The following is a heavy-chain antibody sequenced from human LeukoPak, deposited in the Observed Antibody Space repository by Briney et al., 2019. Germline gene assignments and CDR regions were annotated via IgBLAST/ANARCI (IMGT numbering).Heavy chain of an antibody. CDR2: INHSGST. CDR1: GGSFSGYY. J-gene: IGHJ3*02. V-gene: IGHV4-34*01. D-gene: IGHD3-10*01. CDR3: ARDGSYGAFDI. Sequence: TSETLSLTCAVYGGSFSGYYWSWIRQPPGKGLEWIGEINHSGSTNYNPSLKSRVTISVDTSKNQFSLKLSSVTAADTAVYYCARDGSYGAFDIWGQGTMVTVSS.